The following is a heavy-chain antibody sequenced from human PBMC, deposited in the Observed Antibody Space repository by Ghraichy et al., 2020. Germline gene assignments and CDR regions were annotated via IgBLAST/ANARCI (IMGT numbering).Heavy chain of an antibody. CDR2: IYYSGST. D-gene: IGHD5-12*01. CDR3: ARHVRVATIGYYYYYMDV. V-gene: IGHV4-39*01. Sequence: ESLNISCTVSGGSISSSSYYWGWIRQPPGKGLEWIGSIYYSGSTYYNPSLKSRVTISVDTSKNQFSLKLSSVTAADTAVYYCARHVRVATIGYYYYYMDVWGKGTTVTVSS. CDR1: GGSISSSSYY. J-gene: IGHJ6*03.